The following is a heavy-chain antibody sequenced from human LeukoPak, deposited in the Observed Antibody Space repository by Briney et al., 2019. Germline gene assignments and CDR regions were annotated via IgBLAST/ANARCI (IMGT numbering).Heavy chain of an antibody. CDR1: GGSISSYY. CDR2: ISYTGST. CDR3: AGGWGYFDY. V-gene: IGHV4-59*01. D-gene: IGHD3-16*01. J-gene: IGHJ4*02. Sequence: SETLSLTCTVSGGSISSYYWTWIRQPPGKGLEWIGYISYTGSTNYNPSLKSRVTISVDTSKNQFSLRLSSVTAADTAVYYCAGGWGYFDYWGQGTLVTVSS.